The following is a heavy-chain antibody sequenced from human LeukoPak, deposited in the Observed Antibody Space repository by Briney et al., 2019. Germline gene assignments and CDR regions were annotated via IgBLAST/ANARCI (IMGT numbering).Heavy chain of an antibody. J-gene: IGHJ4*02. CDR2: ISGSGGST. CDR1: GFTFSSYA. V-gene: IGHV3-23*01. CDR3: AKDLSDPVMVIDS. D-gene: IGHD5-18*01. Sequence: GRSLRLSCAASGFTFSSYAMSWVRQAPGKGLEWVSAISGSGGSTYYADSVKGRFTISRDNSKNTLYLQMNSLRAEDTAVYYCAKDLSDPVMVIDSWGQGTLVTVSS.